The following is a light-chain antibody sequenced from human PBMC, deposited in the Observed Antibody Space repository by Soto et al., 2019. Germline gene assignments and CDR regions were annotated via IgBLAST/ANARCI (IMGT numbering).Light chain of an antibody. CDR3: QQSYTTPRT. CDR1: LSISSD. V-gene: IGKV1-39*01. CDR2: GAS. Sequence: DIQMTQSPSSLSASVGDRVTITCRASLSISSDLNWYQQKPGKAPKVLIFGASSLHSGVPSRFSGNRSGTDFTLTISSLQPEDSATYYCQQSYTTPRTFVQGTKLEIK. J-gene: IGKJ2*01.